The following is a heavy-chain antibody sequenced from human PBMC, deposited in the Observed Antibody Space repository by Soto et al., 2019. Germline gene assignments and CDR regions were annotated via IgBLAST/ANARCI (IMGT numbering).Heavy chain of an antibody. D-gene: IGHD2-8*01. V-gene: IGHV1-69*13. Sequence: SVKVSCKASGGTFSSYAISWVRQAPGQGLEWMGGIIPIFGTANYAQKFQGRVTITADESTSTAYMELSSLRSEDTAVYYCARGYSTKGVCSNWFDPWGQGTLVTVSP. CDR1: GGTFSSYA. CDR3: ARGYSTKGVCSNWFDP. CDR2: IIPIFGTA. J-gene: IGHJ5*02.